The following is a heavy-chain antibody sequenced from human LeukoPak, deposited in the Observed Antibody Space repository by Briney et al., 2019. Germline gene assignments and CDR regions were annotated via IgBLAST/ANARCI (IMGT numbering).Heavy chain of an antibody. V-gene: IGHV1-8*01. CDR2: MNPNSGNT. CDR1: GYTFTSYD. CDR3: ARDLTVTTPSNHYYYYYGMDV. J-gene: IGHJ6*02. Sequence: ASVKVSCKASGYTFTSYDINWVRQATGQGLEWMGWMNPNSGNTGYAQKFQGRVTMTRNTSISTAYMELGSLRSEDTAVYYCARDLTVTTPSNHYYYYYGMDVWGQGTTVTVSS. D-gene: IGHD4-17*01.